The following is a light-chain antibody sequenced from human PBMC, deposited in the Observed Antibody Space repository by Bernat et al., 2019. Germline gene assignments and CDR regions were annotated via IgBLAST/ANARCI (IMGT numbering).Light chain of an antibody. CDR3: QQYNKWPPIT. Sequence: EIVMTQSPATLSVSPGETATLSCRASQSVSKKLGWYQQKPGQAPRLLIYDASTRAAGIPVRFSGSGSGTAFTLTISSLQSEDFAVYYCQQYNKWPPITFGQGTRLEIK. CDR2: DAS. V-gene: IGKV3-15*01. J-gene: IGKJ5*01. CDR1: QSVSKK.